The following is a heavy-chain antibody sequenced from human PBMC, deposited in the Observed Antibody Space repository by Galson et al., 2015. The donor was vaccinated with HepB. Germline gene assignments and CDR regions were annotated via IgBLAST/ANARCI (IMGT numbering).Heavy chain of an antibody. D-gene: IGHD3-3*01. J-gene: IGHJ3*02. CDR2: IIPILGIA. CDR1: GGTFSSYA. CDR3: ARWSTADAFDI. Sequence: SVKVSCKASGGTFSSYAISWVRQAPGQGLEWMGRIIPILGIANYAQKFQGRVTITADKSTSTAYMELSSLRSEDTAVYYCARWSTADAFDIWGQGTMVTVSS. V-gene: IGHV1-69*04.